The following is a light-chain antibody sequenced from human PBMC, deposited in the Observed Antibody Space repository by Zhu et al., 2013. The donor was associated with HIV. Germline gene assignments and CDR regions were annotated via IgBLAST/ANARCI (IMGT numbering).Light chain of an antibody. J-gene: IGKJ1*01. Sequence: EIVLTQSPGTLSLSPGERATLSCRASQSVSSSYLAWYQQKPGQAPRLLMYGASSRATGIPDRFSGSGSGTDFTLTINRLEPEDFALYYCQQYGGSPRTFGQGTKVDIK. V-gene: IGKV3-20*01. CDR3: QQYGGSPRT. CDR2: GAS. CDR1: QSVSSSY.